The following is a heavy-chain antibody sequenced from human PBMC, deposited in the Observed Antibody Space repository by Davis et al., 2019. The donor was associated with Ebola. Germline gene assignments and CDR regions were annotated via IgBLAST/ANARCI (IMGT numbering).Heavy chain of an antibody. Sequence: PGGSLRLTCAASGFTVSSNYMSWVRQAPGKGLEWVSVIYSGGSTYYADSVKGRFTISRDNSKNTLYLQMNSLRAEDTAVYYCARDRGVYCSSTSCYPYGMDVWGQGTTVTVSS. J-gene: IGHJ6*02. CDR1: GFTVSSNY. CDR3: ARDRGVYCSSTSCYPYGMDV. CDR2: IYSGGST. V-gene: IGHV3-66*01. D-gene: IGHD2-2*01.